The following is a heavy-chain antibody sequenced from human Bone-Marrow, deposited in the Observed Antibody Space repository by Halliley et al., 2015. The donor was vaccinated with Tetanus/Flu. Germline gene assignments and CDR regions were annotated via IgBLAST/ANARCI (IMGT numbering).Heavy chain of an antibody. CDR1: GYSISSGHY. Sequence: TLSLTCTVSGYSISSGHYWGWIRQPPGKGLEWIGSIYRSGSTYYHPSLKRRVTISVDMSKNQFSLNLNSVTDADTAVYYCARAGRIGYETPFDLWGQGTPVTVSS. CDR3: ARAGRIGYETPFDL. D-gene: IGHD5-12*01. J-gene: IGHJ4*02. CDR2: IYRSGST. V-gene: IGHV4-38-2*02.